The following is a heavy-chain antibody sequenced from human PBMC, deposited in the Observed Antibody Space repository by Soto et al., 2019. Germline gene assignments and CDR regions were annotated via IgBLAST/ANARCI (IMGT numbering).Heavy chain of an antibody. J-gene: IGHJ4*02. V-gene: IGHV4-59*01. Sequence: TSETLSLTCTVSGGSISSYYWSWIRQPPGKGLEWIGYIYYSGSTNYNPSLKSRVTISVDTSKNQFSLKLSSVTAADTAVYYCAREVPWDYDSSGYYYDSGYFDYWGQGTLVTVSS. CDR3: AREVPWDYDSSGYYYDSGYFDY. CDR2: IYYSGST. D-gene: IGHD3-22*01. CDR1: GGSISSYY.